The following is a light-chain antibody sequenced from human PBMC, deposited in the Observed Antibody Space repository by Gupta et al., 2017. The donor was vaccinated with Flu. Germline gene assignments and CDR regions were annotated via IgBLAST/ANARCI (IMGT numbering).Light chain of an antibody. CDR3: QQYYSITS. CDR2: WAS. J-gene: IGKJ4*01. CDR1: QSVLYSPNNKNY. V-gene: IGKV4-1*01. Sequence: DIVMTQSPDSLAVSLGERATINCKSSQSVLYSPNNKNYLAWYQQKPGQPPKLLISWASTRESGVPDRFSGSGSGTDFTLTISSLQAEDVAVYYCQQYYSITSVGGGTKVEIK.